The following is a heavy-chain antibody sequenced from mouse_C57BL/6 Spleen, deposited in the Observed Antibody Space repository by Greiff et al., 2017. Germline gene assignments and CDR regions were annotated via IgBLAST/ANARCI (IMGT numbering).Heavy chain of an antibody. CDR2: IYPRSGNT. CDR1: GYTFTSYG. V-gene: IGHV1-81*01. D-gene: IGHD2-4*01. J-gene: IGHJ2*01. CDR3: ARRGSLYYEPGDY. Sequence: QVQLQQSGAELARPGASVKLSCKASGYTFTSYGISWVKQRTGQGLEWIGEIYPRSGNTYYNEKFKGKATLTADTSSSTAYMELRSLTSEDSAVYFCARRGSLYYEPGDYWGQGTTLTVSS.